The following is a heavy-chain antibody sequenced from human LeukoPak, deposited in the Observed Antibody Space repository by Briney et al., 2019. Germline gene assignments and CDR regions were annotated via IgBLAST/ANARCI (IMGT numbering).Heavy chain of an antibody. J-gene: IGHJ5*02. CDR3: ARRITIFGVVHPFDP. CDR1: GGSISSSSYY. Sequence: SETLSLTCTVSGGSISSSSYYWGWIRQPPGKGLEWIGSIYYSGSTYYNPSLKSRVTISVDTSKNQFSLKLSSVTAADTAVYYCARRITIFGVVHPFDPWGQGTLVTVSS. D-gene: IGHD3-3*01. V-gene: IGHV4-39*01. CDR2: IYYSGST.